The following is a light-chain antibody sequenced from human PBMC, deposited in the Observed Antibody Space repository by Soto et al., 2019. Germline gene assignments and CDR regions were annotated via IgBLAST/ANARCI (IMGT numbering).Light chain of an antibody. V-gene: IGLV2-14*01. Sequence: QSALTQPASVSGSPGQSITISCTGTSSDVGGYNYVSWYQQHPGKAPKLMIYVVSNRPSGVSNRFSGSKSGNTASLTISGLQAEDEADYYCSSYTSSNIDYVFGTGTKLTVL. J-gene: IGLJ1*01. CDR1: SSDVGGYNY. CDR2: VVS. CDR3: SSYTSSNIDYV.